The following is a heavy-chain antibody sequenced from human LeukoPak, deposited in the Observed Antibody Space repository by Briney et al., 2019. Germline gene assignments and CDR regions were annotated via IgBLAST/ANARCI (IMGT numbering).Heavy chain of an antibody. Sequence: TAAGTLRLTCAAYGFTFSDYYMGWLRQAPGKGLEWVGYINSSGRTIYYADSVKGRFTISTHNAKNSLYLQMHSLRADDTAVYYCARQPSVTGIAVAGWGWGYYYYYMDVWGKGTTVTISS. J-gene: IGHJ6*03. CDR3: ARQPSVTGIAVAGWGWGYYYYYMDV. V-gene: IGHV3-11*04. D-gene: IGHD6-19*01. CDR1: GFTFSDYY. CDR2: INSSGRTI.